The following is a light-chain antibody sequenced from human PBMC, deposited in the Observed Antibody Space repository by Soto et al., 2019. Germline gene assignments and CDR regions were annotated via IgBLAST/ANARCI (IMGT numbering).Light chain of an antibody. J-gene: IGKJ1*01. V-gene: IGKV3-15*01. CDR1: QSVRSN. Sequence: EVVMTQSPDTLSVSAGERATLSCRASQSVRSNLAWYQQKLGQAPRLLIYGASTRATGISAKFSGSGSGTEFTLTISSLQSEDFAIYYCQQYGRSPWTFGQGTKVDIK. CDR2: GAS. CDR3: QQYGRSPWT.